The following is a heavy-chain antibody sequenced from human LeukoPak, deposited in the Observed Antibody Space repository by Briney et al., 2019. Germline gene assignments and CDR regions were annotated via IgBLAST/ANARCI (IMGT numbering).Heavy chain of an antibody. Sequence: KPSETLSLTCTVSGGSISNYYWSWVRQPPGKGLEWIGYIYYTGSTNYNPSLKSRLTLSVDASKNEFSLKLSSVTAADTAVYYCARDQGSYGLDYWGQGTPVTVSS. D-gene: IGHD5-18*01. CDR2: IYYTGST. CDR1: GGSISNYY. J-gene: IGHJ4*02. CDR3: ARDQGSYGLDY. V-gene: IGHV4-59*01.